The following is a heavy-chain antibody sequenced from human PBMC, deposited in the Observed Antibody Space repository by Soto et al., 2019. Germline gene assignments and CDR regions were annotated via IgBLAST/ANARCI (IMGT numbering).Heavy chain of an antibody. CDR3: AKAPRRELRAPFDY. J-gene: IGHJ4*02. CDR2: ISGSGGST. Sequence: LRLSCAASGFTFSSYAMSWVRQAPGKGLEWVSAISGSGGSTYYADSVKGRFTISRDNSKNTLYLQMNSLRAEDTAVYYCAKAPRRELRAPFDYWGQGTLVTVSS. V-gene: IGHV3-23*01. D-gene: IGHD1-7*01. CDR1: GFTFSSYA.